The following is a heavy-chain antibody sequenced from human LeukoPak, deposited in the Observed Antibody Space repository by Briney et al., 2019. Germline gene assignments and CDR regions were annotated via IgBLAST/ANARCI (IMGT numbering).Heavy chain of an antibody. Sequence: GGSLRLSCAASGFTFSSYWMSWVRQAPGKGLEWVANIKQDGSEKYYVDSVKGRFTISRDNAKNSLYLRMNSLRAEDTAVYYCARNRYSGSYGVDYWGQGTLVTVFS. J-gene: IGHJ4*02. CDR3: ARNRYSGSYGVDY. CDR1: GFTFSSYW. D-gene: IGHD1-26*01. V-gene: IGHV3-7*05. CDR2: IKQDGSEK.